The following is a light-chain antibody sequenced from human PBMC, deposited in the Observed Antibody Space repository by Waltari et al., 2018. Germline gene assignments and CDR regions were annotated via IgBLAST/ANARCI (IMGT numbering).Light chain of an antibody. CDR2: DVN. J-gene: IGLJ2*01. V-gene: IGLV2-14*03. Sequence: QSALTQPASVSGSPGQSIAISCTGSSSDVGAFDYVSWYQQHPGKVPKLIIYDVNKRPSAVFHRFSGSKSGSTASLTISGLQPEDEADYYCCSFTSGSSLRFGGGTKLTVL. CDR3: CSFTSGSSLR. CDR1: SSDVGAFDY.